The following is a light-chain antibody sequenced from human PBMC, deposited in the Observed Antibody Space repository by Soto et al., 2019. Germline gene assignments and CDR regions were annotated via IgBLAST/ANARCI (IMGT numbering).Light chain of an antibody. J-gene: IGLJ3*02. Sequence: QSALTQPRSVSGSPGQSVTITCTGTSSDVGAYDYVSWYQQLPGKAPKLMISDVNKRPSGVPDRFSGSKSGNTASLTISGLQAEDEADYYCQSYDNSLSGWVFGGGTKLTVL. CDR3: QSYDNSLSGWV. CDR1: SSDVGAYDY. CDR2: DVN. V-gene: IGLV2-11*02.